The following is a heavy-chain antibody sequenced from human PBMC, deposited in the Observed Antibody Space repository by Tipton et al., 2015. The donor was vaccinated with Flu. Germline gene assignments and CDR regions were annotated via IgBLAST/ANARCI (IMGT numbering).Heavy chain of an antibody. CDR1: GFTFSSYD. J-gene: IGHJ6*02. D-gene: IGHD6-13*01. CDR2: IGSAGDT. CDR3: ARGPLPDSNWYNGMDV. V-gene: IGHV3-13*01. Sequence: GSLRLSCAASGFTFSSYDMHWVRQATGKGLEWVSAIGSAGDTYYLDSVKGRFTISRDNAKNSLYLQMNSPRAGDTAVYYCARGPLPDSNWYNGMDVWGQGTTVTVSS.